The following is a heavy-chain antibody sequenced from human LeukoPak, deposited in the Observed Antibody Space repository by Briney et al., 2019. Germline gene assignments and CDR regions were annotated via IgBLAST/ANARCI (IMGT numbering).Heavy chain of an antibody. V-gene: IGHV3-53*01. D-gene: IGHD5-12*01. J-gene: IGHJ6*03. CDR2: IYSGGST. CDR3: ARGVGGYDLLAYYYYYYMDV. Sequence: GGSLRLSCAASGFTVSSNYMSWVRQAPGKGLECVSVIYSGGSTYYADSVKGRFTISRDSSKNTLYLQMNSLRAEDTAVYYCARGVGGYDLLAYYYYYYMDVWGKGTTVTVSS. CDR1: GFTVSSNY.